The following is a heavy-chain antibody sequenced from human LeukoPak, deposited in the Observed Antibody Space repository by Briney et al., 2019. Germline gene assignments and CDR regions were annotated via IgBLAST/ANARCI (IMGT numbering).Heavy chain of an antibody. D-gene: IGHD3-10*01. Sequence: GGSLRLSCAASGFTFSTYWMSWVRQAPGKGLEWVANIKQDGSEKHYVDSVKGRFTISRDNAKNSLYLQMNSLRAEDTAVYYCARDYYGSGSYFGLFDLWAQGTLVTVSS. J-gene: IGHJ5*02. CDR1: GFTFSTYW. CDR3: ARDYYGSGSYFGLFDL. CDR2: IKQDGSEK. V-gene: IGHV3-7*01.